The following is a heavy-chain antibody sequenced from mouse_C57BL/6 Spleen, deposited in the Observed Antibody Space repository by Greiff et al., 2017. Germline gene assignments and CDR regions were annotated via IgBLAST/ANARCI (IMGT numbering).Heavy chain of an antibody. CDR1: GFSLTRYG. Sequence: VQLQQSGPGLVQPSQSLSITCTVSGFSLTRYGVHWVRPSPGKGLEWLGVLWSGGSTDYNAAFISRLSISKDHSKSQVFFKMNSLQADDTAIYYCATPTGTRRYFDVWGTGTTVTVSS. CDR2: LWSGGST. V-gene: IGHV2-2*01. J-gene: IGHJ1*03. D-gene: IGHD4-1*02. CDR3: ATPTGTRRYFDV.